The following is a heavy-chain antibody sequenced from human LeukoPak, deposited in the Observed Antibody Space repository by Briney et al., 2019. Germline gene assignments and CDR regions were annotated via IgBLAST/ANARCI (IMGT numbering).Heavy chain of an antibody. D-gene: IGHD2-15*01. V-gene: IGHV3-7*04. CDR1: GFTFRTYW. CDR2: TNQDESEK. CDR3: ATDLYY. Sequence: GGSLRLSCAASGFTFRTYWMSWVRQVLGKGLEWVANTNQDESEKNYVDSVKGRFTISRDNIKNSLYLQMNSLRAEDTAVYYCATDLYYWGQGTLVTVSS. J-gene: IGHJ4*02.